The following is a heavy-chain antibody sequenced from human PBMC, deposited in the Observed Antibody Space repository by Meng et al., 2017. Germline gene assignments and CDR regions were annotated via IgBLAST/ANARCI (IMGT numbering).Heavy chain of an antibody. CDR3: TSSYYYGSGSYYFSDY. J-gene: IGHJ4*02. V-gene: IGHV3-73*01. CDR1: GFTFSGSA. D-gene: IGHD3-10*01. Sequence: GESLKISCAASGFTFSGSAMHWVRQASGKGLEWVGRIRSKANSYATAYAASVKGRVTISRDDSKNTAYLQMNSLKTEDTAVYYCTSSYYYGSGSYYFSDYWGQGTLVTVSS. CDR2: IRSKANSYAT.